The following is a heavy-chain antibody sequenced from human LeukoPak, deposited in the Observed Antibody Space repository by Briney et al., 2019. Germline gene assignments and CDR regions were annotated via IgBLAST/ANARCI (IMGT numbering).Heavy chain of an antibody. Sequence: GGSLRLSCAASGFTFSSYWMHWVRQAPGKGLVWVSRINSDGSSTNYADSVKGRFTISRDNAKYTLYLQVKSLRAEDTAVYYCARGPSGWGSLDSWGQGTLVTVSS. CDR1: GFTFSSYW. D-gene: IGHD7-27*01. J-gene: IGHJ4*02. CDR3: ARGPSGWGSLDS. V-gene: IGHV3-74*01. CDR2: INSDGSST.